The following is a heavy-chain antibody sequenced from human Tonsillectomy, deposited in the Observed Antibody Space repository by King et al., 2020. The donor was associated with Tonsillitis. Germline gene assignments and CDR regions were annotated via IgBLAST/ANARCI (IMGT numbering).Heavy chain of an antibody. Sequence: VQLVESGGGLVQPGGSLRLSCAASGFTFSSYRMSWVRQAPGKGLEWVANIKQDGSEKYYVDSVKGRFTISRDNAKNSLYLQMNSLRAEDTAVYYCARARRYYYDSSDHWLDWGQGALATVSS. D-gene: IGHD3-22*01. CDR1: GFTFSSYR. V-gene: IGHV3-7*03. CDR2: IKQDGSEK. CDR3: ARARRYYYDSSDHWLD. J-gene: IGHJ4*02.